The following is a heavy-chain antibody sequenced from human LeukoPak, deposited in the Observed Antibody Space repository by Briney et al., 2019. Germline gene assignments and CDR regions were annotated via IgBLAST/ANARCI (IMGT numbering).Heavy chain of an antibody. Sequence: GASVKVSCKVSGYTLTELSMHWVRQAPGKGLEWMGGFDPEDGETIYAQKFQGRVTMTEDTSTDTAYMELSSLRSKDTAVYYCATERQGLRCSGGSCYSNYYYYMDVWGKGTTVTVSS. D-gene: IGHD2-15*01. J-gene: IGHJ6*03. V-gene: IGHV1-24*01. CDR1: GYTLTELS. CDR2: FDPEDGET. CDR3: ATERQGLRCSGGSCYSNYYYYMDV.